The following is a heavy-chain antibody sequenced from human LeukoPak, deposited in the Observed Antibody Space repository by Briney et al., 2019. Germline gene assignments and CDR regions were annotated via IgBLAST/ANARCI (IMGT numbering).Heavy chain of an antibody. Sequence: PSETLSLTCTVSGGSISSGPYYWNWIRQPAGKGLEWIGRISTRGSTNYNTSLKSRLTLSIDTSNNQFSLGLNSVTAADTAIYYCARDLLRGESGSWFEGFDIWGQGTKVTVSS. CDR1: GGSISSGPYY. CDR2: ISTRGST. D-gene: IGHD6-13*01. CDR3: ARDLLRGESGSWFEGFDI. V-gene: IGHV4-61*02. J-gene: IGHJ3*02.